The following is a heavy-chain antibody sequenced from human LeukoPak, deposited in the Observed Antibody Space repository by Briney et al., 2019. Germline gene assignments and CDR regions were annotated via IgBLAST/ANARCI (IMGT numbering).Heavy chain of an antibody. J-gene: IGHJ4*02. CDR2: IGGSGAGT. V-gene: IGHV3-23*01. D-gene: IGHD5-18*01. CDR3: AKNGGDSYGTGHFDY. CDR1: GFSFSSYA. Sequence: GGSLRLSCAASGFSFSSYAMTWVRQAPGKGLKWVSAIGGSGAGTYYADSVKGRFTISRDNSKNTLYLQMNSLRVEDTAVYYCAKNGGDSYGTGHFDYWGQGTLVTVSS.